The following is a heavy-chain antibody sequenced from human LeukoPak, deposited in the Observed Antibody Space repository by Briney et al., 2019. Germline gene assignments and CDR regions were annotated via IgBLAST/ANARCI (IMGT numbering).Heavy chain of an antibody. CDR3: ARDRNNYDTSGYYFAN. J-gene: IGHJ4*02. CDR1: GGSFSGYY. D-gene: IGHD3-22*01. CDR2: INHSGST. Sequence: PSETLSLTCAVYGGSFSGYYWSWIRQPPGKGLEWIGEINHSGSTNYNPSLKSRVTISEDTSKNQFSLKLSSVTAADTAVYYCARDRNNYDTSGYYFANWGQGTLVTVSS. V-gene: IGHV4-34*01.